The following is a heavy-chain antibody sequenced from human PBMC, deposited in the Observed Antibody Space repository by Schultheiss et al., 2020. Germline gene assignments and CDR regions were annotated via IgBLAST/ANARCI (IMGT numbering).Heavy chain of an antibody. J-gene: IGHJ4*02. CDR1: GGSFSGYY. CDR3: ARDMGLRLGELSLDY. D-gene: IGHD3-16*02. Sequence: SQTLSLTCAVYGGSFSGYYWSWIRQPPGKGLEWIGEINHSGSTNYNPSLKSRVTISVDTSKNQFSLKLSSVTAADTAVYYCARDMGLRLGELSLDYWGQGVLVTVSS. CDR2: INHSGST. V-gene: IGHV4-34*09.